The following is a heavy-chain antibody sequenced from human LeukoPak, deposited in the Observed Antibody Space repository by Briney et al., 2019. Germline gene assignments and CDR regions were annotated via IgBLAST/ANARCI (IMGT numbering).Heavy chain of an antibody. V-gene: IGHV3-21*06. Sequence: PGGSLRLFCAACGFPVSTDCMSWARQSHGKGLEWVASINSGGTTTHYADSVKGRFTISRDNAQNVLYLQMNGLRADDAAVYCCLRGDSRDFWGQGTLVTISS. CDR3: LRGDSRDF. J-gene: IGHJ4*02. D-gene: IGHD3-22*01. CDR2: INSGGTTT. CDR1: GFPVSTDC.